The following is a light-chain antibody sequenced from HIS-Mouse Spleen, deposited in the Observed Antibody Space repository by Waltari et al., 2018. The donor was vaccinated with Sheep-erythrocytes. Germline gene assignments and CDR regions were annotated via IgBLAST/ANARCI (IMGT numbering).Light chain of an antibody. J-gene: IGLJ3*02. CDR1: SRDVGRYNL. Sequence: QSALTQPASVSGSPGQSITISCTGTSRDVGRYNLVSWSQQHPGKAPKLMIYEGSNRPSGVSNRFSGSKSGNTASLTISGLQAEDEADYYCCSYAGSSTPWVFGGGTKLTVL. V-gene: IGLV2-23*01. CDR2: EGS. CDR3: CSYAGSSTPWV.